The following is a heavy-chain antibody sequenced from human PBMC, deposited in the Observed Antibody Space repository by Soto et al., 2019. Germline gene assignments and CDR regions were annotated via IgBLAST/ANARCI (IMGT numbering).Heavy chain of an antibody. V-gene: IGHV1-3*01. J-gene: IGHJ3*02. CDR2: INAGNGNT. CDR3: ARDTEDIVVVLAASHSGAFDI. D-gene: IGHD2-15*01. CDR1: GYTFTSYA. Sequence: ASVKVSCKASGYTFTSYAMHWVRQAPGQRLEWMGWINAGNGNTKYSQKFQGRVTITRDTSASTAYMELSSLRSEDTAVYYCARDTEDIVVVLAASHSGAFDIWGQGKMVTVSS.